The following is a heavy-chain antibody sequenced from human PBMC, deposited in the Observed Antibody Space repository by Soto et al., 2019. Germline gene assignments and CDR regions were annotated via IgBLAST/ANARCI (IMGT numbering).Heavy chain of an antibody. CDR2: INQGGSEK. D-gene: IGHD3-3*01. CDR3: ARNYWNYFDY. Sequence: GGSMRLSCAASVLPFNSYSINWVRQAPGKGLEWVANINQGGSEKYYVDSVKGRFTISRDNAKNSLYLQMNSLRAEDTAVYYCARNYWNYFDYWGQGTLVTVSS. CDR1: VLPFNSYS. J-gene: IGHJ4*02. V-gene: IGHV3-7*01.